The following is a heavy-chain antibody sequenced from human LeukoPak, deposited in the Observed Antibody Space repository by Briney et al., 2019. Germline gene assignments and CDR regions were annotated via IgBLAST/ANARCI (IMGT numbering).Heavy chain of an antibody. D-gene: IGHD6-13*01. CDR3: ARDQRGSSSWYYFDY. V-gene: IGHV3-21*01. Sequence: GGSLRLSCTASQFTFSSYSLNWVRQAPGKGLEWVSSISTSSRYIYYADSVKGRFTISRDNAKNSLFLQMNSLRAEDTAVYYCARDQRGSSSWYYFDYWGQGTLVTVSS. J-gene: IGHJ4*02. CDR2: ISTSSRYI. CDR1: QFTFSSYS.